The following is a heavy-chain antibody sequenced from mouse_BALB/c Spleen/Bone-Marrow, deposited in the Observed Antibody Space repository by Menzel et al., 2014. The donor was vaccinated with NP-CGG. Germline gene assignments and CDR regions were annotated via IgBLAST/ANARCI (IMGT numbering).Heavy chain of an antibody. Sequence: VQLQQSGAEPARPGASVKMSCKASGYTFTSYTMHWVKQRPGQGLEWIGYINPSSGYTNYNQKFKDKATLTADKSPSTAYMQLSSLTSEDSAVYYCARESYGNWFAYWGQGTLVTVSA. J-gene: IGHJ3*01. CDR2: INPSSGYT. D-gene: IGHD2-1*01. CDR3: ARESYGNWFAY. V-gene: IGHV1-4*01. CDR1: GYTFTSYT.